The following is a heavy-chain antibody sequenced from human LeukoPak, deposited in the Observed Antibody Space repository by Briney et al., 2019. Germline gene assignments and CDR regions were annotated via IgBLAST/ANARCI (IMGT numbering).Heavy chain of an antibody. CDR1: GFIVSRYY. J-gene: IGHJ4*02. V-gene: IGHV3-53*01. D-gene: IGHD1-26*01. Sequence: GGSLGLSCVASGFIVSRYYMSWVRQAPGTALEWISVIYTGADTYYADSVRGRFTISRDDSKNTVYLQMNTLRADDTAVYYCTKGSHEASAGFHWGQGTLVTVSS. CDR3: TKGSHEASAGFH. CDR2: IYTGADT.